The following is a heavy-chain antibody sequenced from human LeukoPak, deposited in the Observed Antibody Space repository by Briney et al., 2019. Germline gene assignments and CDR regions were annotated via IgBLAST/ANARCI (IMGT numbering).Heavy chain of an antibody. CDR3: AXXXXXXXXSLYYYYMDV. Sequence: ASVKVSCKASGYTFTGYYMHWVRQAPGQGLEWMGWINPNSGGTNYAQKFQGRVTMTRDTSISTAYMELSRLRSDDTAVYYCAXXXXXXXXSLYYYYMDVWGRGATVTVSS. J-gene: IGHJ6*03. CDR2: INPNSGGT. V-gene: IGHV1-2*02. CDR1: GYTFTGYY.